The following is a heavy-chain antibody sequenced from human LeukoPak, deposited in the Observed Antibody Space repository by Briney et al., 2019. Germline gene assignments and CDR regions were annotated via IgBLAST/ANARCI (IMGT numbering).Heavy chain of an antibody. D-gene: IGHD2-15*01. V-gene: IGHV4-39*02. Sequence: SETLSLTCTVSGGSISSRRSNSWVWLLEWIGTICYSGSNNYNPSLKSRVTISVDTSKNHFSLSLTSVTAADMAVYYCAREGDCSDYACYSSPLDSWGQGTLVTVSS. CDR1: GGSISSRRSNS. CDR3: AREGDCSDYACYSSPLDS. CDR2: ICYSGSN. J-gene: IGHJ4*02.